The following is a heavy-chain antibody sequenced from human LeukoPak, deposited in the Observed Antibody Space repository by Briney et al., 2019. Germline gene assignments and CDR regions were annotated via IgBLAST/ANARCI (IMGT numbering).Heavy chain of an antibody. CDR1: GGSISSGGYS. CDR3: ARVGGSGYYLDY. V-gene: IGHV4-30-2*01. D-gene: IGHD3-22*01. J-gene: IGHJ4*02. CDR2: IYHSGST. Sequence: SETLSLTCAVSGGSISSGGYSWSWIRQPPGKGLEWIGYIYHSGSTYYHPSLKSRVTISVDRSQNQFSLKLSSVTAAATAVYSCARVGGSGYYLDYWGQGTLVTVSS.